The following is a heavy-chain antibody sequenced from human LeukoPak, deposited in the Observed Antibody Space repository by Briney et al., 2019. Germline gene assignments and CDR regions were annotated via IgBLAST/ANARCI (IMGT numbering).Heavy chain of an antibody. J-gene: IGHJ4*02. CDR2: ISYDGSNK. CDR3: ARDPSGRWLQSPYLDY. V-gene: IGHV3-30*04. CDR1: GFTLSSFA. D-gene: IGHD5-24*01. Sequence: GGSLRLSCAASGFTLSSFAMHWVRPAPGKGLEWVAVISYDGSNKYYADSVKGRLTISRDNSKNTLYLQMNSLRAEDTAVYYCARDPSGRWLQSPYLDYWGQRTLVTVSS.